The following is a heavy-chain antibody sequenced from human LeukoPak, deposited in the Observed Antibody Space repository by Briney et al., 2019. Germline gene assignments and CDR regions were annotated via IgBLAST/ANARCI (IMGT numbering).Heavy chain of an antibody. Sequence: SETLSLTCTVSGGSISSYYWSWIRQSPGKRLEWIGYIYYSGSTNYNPSLKSRVTISVDTSKNQFSLKLSSVTAADTAVYYCERSGSYGPNFAYWGQGTLVTVSS. J-gene: IGHJ4*02. D-gene: IGHD1-26*01. V-gene: IGHV4-59*08. CDR1: GGSISSYY. CDR2: IYYSGST. CDR3: ERSGSYGPNFAY.